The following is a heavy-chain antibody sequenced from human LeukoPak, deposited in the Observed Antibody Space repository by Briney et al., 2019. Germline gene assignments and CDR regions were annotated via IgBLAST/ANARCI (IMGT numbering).Heavy chain of an antibody. V-gene: IGHV4-39*07. CDR3: ARDSGPIRGDQPPHAFDI. Sequence: PSETLSLTCTVSGGSISSSSYYWGWIRQPPGKGLEWIGSIYYSGSTYYNPSLKSRVTISVDTSKNQFSLKLSSVTAADTAVYYCARDSGPIRGDQPPHAFDIWGQGTMVTVSS. J-gene: IGHJ3*02. CDR2: IYYSGST. D-gene: IGHD5-12*01. CDR1: GGSISSSSYY.